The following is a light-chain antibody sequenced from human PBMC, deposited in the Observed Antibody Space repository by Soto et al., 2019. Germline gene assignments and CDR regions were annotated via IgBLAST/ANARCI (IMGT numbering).Light chain of an antibody. J-gene: IGKJ4*01. CDR3: RQYGYSLGFA. V-gene: IGKV3-11*01. Sequence: EIVLTQSPATLSLSPGERATLSCRASQSISSHLAWFQQRPGQAPRLLIYDASNRATGIPARFSGSGSGTDFTLTISRLEPEDFAVYYCRQYGYSLGFAFGGGTKVDIK. CDR2: DAS. CDR1: QSISSH.